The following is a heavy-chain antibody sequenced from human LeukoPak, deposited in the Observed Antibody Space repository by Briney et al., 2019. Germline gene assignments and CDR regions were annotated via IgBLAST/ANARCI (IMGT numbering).Heavy chain of an antibody. V-gene: IGHV4-34*01. CDR3: ARDGSGYSDPVDY. CDR2: INHSGST. J-gene: IGHJ4*02. CDR1: GGSFSGYY. Sequence: PSETLSLTCAVYGGSFSGYYWSWIRQPPGKGLEWIGEINHSGSTNYNPSLKSRVTISVDTSKNQFSLKLSSVTAADTAVYYCARDGSGYSDPVDYWGQGTLVTVSS. D-gene: IGHD3-22*01.